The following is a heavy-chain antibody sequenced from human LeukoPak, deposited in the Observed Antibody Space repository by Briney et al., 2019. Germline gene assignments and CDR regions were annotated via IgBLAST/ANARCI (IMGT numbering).Heavy chain of an antibody. Sequence: PGGPLRLSCAASGFTFSSYWMSWVRQAPGKGLEWVANIKQDGSEKYYVDSVKGRFTISRDNAKNSLYLQMNSLRAEDTAVYYCARSDCSSTSCLSNYYGMDVWGQGTTVTVSS. CDR2: IKQDGSEK. D-gene: IGHD2-2*01. CDR3: ARSDCSSTSCLSNYYGMDV. CDR1: GFTFSSYW. V-gene: IGHV3-7*01. J-gene: IGHJ6*02.